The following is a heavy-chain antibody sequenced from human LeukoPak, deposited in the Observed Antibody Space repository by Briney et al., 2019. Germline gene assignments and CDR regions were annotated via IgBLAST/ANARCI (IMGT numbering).Heavy chain of an antibody. Sequence: KASETLSLTCTVSGGSISSYYWSWVRQPPGKGLEWIGYIYYSGSINYNPSRKSRVTISVDTSKNQFSLKLSSVTAADTAVYYCARSPRGTGIDYWGQETLVTVSS. CDR3: ARSPRGTGIDY. CDR1: GGSISSYY. J-gene: IGHJ4*02. V-gene: IGHV4-59*12. CDR2: IYYSGSI. D-gene: IGHD3-10*01.